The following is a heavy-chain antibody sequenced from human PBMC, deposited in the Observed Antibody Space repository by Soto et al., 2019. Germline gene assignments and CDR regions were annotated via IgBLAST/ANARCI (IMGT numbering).Heavy chain of an antibody. CDR3: AKNSGWLNT. CDR2: IDGSVGPT. CDR1: GFPFSSTD. V-gene: IGHV3-23*01. J-gene: IGHJ5*02. Sequence: HPGGSLTLSCAASGFPFSSTDMTWVRQAPGKGLDWVSTIDGSVGPTYYANSVKGRFTISRDNYMNTVYLQMKGLRAGDGALYYCAKNSGWLNTWGQGALVTVSS. D-gene: IGHD6-19*01.